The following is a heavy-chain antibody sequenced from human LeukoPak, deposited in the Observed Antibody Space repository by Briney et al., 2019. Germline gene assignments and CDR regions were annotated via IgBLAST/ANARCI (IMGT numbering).Heavy chain of an antibody. CDR1: GFTFSNYW. CDR3: ARAADYYASGIFY. V-gene: IGHV3-74*01. J-gene: IGHJ4*02. CDR2: INTDGSTT. D-gene: IGHD3-10*01. Sequence: GGSLRLSCAASGFTFSNYWMHWVRQAPGKGLVWVSRINTDGSTTTYADSVKGRFTISRDNAKNTLYLQMNSLRAEDTAVYYCARAADYYASGIFYWGQGALVTVSS.